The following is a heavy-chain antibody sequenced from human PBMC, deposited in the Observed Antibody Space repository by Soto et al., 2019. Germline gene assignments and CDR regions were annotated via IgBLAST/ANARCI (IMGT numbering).Heavy chain of an antibody. J-gene: IGHJ4*02. V-gene: IGHV3-23*01. CDR3: AKDRPNCYGSGGGYYKAGGDY. CDR1: GLTFSTYA. Sequence: EVQLLGSGGGLVQPGGSLRLSCAASGLTFSTYAMSWVRQAPGKGLEWVSSISGNGANTYYTDSVKGRFIISRDNSKNTPFLQMNSLRAEDTALYYCAKDRPNCYGSGGGYYKAGGDYWGQGTLVTVSS. CDR2: ISGNGANT. D-gene: IGHD3-10*01.